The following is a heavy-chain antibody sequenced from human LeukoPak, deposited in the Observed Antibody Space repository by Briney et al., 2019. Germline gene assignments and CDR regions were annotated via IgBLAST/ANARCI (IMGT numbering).Heavy chain of an antibody. CDR3: ARADHRYCSSTSCYVFDY. CDR2: ISYDGSNR. V-gene: IGHV3-30-3*01. CDR1: GFTFSSYA. J-gene: IGHJ4*02. Sequence: GGSLRLSCAASGFTFSSYAMHWVRQAPGKGLEWVAVISYDGSNRYYADSVKGRFTISRDNSKNTLYLQMNSLRAEDTAVYYCARADHRYCSSTSCYVFDYWGQGTLVTVSS. D-gene: IGHD2-2*01.